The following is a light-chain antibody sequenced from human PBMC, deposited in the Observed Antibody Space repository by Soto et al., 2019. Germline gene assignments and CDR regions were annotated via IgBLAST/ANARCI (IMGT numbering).Light chain of an antibody. CDR3: LQDYNYPWA. CDR1: QGIRSD. V-gene: IGKV1-6*01. CDR2: GAS. Sequence: IQVTQSPSSLSASVGDRVTITCRASQGIRSDLAWYQQKPGKVPKLLIYGASRLESGVPSRFSGSGFGTDFTLTISSLQPEDFATYYCLQDYNYPWAFGQGTNVEMK. J-gene: IGKJ1*01.